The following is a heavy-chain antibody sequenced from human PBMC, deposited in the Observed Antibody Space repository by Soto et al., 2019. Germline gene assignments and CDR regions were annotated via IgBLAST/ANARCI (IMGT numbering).Heavy chain of an antibody. D-gene: IGHD3-10*01. J-gene: IGHJ4*02. Sequence: QVPLVQSGAEVKKPGSSVKVSCKASGGTFSSYAISWLRQAPGQGLEWMGGIIPIFGTANYAQKFQGRVTITADESTSTAYVERSSRRAEDTAVDDCARGGVAGARPLSGWGQGTQVTASS. CDR3: ARGGVAGARPLSG. CDR1: GGTFSSYA. CDR2: IIPIFGTA. V-gene: IGHV1-69*01.